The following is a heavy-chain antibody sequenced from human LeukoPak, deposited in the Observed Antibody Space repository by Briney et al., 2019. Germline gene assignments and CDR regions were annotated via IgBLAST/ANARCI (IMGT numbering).Heavy chain of an antibody. CDR2: ISYDGSNK. V-gene: IGHV3-30-3*01. CDR3: AIWGPPAVAGFDY. Sequence: GGSLRLSCAASGFTFSSYAMHWVRQAPGKGLEWVAVISYDGSNKYYADSVKGRFTISRDNSKNTLYLQMNSLRAEDTAVYYCAIWGPPAVAGFDYWGQGTLVTVSS. J-gene: IGHJ4*02. CDR1: GFTFSSYA. D-gene: IGHD6-19*01.